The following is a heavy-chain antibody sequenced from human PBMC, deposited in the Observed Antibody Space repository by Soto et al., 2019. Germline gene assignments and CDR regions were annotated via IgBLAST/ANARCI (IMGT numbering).Heavy chain of an antibody. Sequence: PGGSLRLSCAASGFTFSSYGMHWVRQAPGKGLEWVAVISYDGSNKYYADSVKGRFTISRDNSKNTLYLQMNSLSAEDTAVYYCAKGYGAISITMKVVSPRYWGRGTLFAVSS. V-gene: IGHV3-30*18. CDR1: GFTFSSYG. CDR2: ISYDGSNK. D-gene: IGHD3-22*01. CDR3: AKGYGAISITMKVVSPRY. J-gene: IGHJ4*02.